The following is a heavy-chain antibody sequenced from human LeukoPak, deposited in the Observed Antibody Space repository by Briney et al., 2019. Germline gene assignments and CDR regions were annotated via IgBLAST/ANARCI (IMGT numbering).Heavy chain of an antibody. V-gene: IGHV3-9*01. Sequence: GRSLRLSCAASGFTFSSYGMHWVRQAPGKGLEWVSGISWNSGSIGYADSVKGRFTISRDNAKNSLYLQMNSLRAEDTALYYCAKDLRSGSYTLDYWGQGTLVTVSS. CDR2: ISWNSGSI. CDR1: GFTFSSYG. CDR3: AKDLRSGSYTLDY. J-gene: IGHJ4*02. D-gene: IGHD3-10*01.